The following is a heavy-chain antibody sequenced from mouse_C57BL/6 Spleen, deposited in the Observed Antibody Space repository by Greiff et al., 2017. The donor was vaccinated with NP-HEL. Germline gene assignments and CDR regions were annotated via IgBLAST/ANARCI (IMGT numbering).Heavy chain of an antibody. CDR2: IDPNSGGT. CDR3: ARGTNYDGYYGYYAMDY. Sequence: QVQLQQPGAELVKPGASVKLSCKASGYTFTSYWMHWVKQRPGRGLEWIGRIDPNSGGTKYNEKFKSKATLTVDKPSSTAYMQLSSLTSEDSVVYYCARGTNYDGYYGYYAMDYWGQGTSVTVSS. D-gene: IGHD2-3*01. J-gene: IGHJ4*01. V-gene: IGHV1-72*01. CDR1: GYTFTSYW.